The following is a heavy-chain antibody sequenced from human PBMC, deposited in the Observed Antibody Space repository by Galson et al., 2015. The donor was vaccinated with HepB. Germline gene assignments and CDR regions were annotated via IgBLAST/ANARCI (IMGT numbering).Heavy chain of an antibody. V-gene: IGHV3-30*04. D-gene: IGHD3-10*01. CDR2: ISYDGSNK. Sequence: SLRLSCAASGFTFSSYAMHWVRQAPGKGLEWVAVISYDGSNKYHADSVKGRFTISRDNSKNTLYLQMNSLRAEDTAVYYCARDGLMVRGVGYNWFDPWGQGTLVTVSS. CDR3: ARDGLMVRGVGYNWFDP. J-gene: IGHJ5*02. CDR1: GFTFSSYA.